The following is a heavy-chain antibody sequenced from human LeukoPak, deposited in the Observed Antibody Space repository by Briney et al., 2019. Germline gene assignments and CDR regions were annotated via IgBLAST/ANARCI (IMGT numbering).Heavy chain of an antibody. CDR1: GYTFTGYY. J-gene: IGHJ4*02. D-gene: IGHD4-17*01. V-gene: IGHV1-2*06. CDR3: ARATHDYGDYYFDY. CDR2: TNPNSGGT. Sequence: ASVKVSCTASGYTFTGYYMPWVRQAPGQGLEWMGRTNPNSGGTNYAQKFQGRVTMTRDTSISTAYMELSRLRSDDTAVYYCARATHDYGDYYFDYWGQGTLVTVSS.